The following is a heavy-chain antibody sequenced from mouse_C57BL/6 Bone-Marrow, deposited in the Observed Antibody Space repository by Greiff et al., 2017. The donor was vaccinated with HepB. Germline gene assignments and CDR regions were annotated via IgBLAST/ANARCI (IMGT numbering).Heavy chain of an antibody. CDR2: INPNNGGT. D-gene: IGHD1-1*01. CDR1: GYTFTDYY. CDR3: ARENYGSRRYFDY. Sequence: LVEPGASVKISCKASGYTFTDYYMNWVKQSHGKSLEWIGDINPNNGGTSYNQKFKGKATLTVDKSSSTAYMELRSLTSEDSAVYYCARENYGSRRYFDYWGQGTTLTVSS. J-gene: IGHJ2*01. V-gene: IGHV1-26*01.